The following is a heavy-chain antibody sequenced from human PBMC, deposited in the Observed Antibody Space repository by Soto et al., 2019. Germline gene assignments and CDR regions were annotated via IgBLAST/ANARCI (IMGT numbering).Heavy chain of an antibody. CDR1: GFSFSDYY. CDR3: VRDDDYGGTNNWFDP. D-gene: IGHD4-17*01. J-gene: IGHJ5*02. Sequence: QEQLVESGGGVVKPGGSLRLSCTASGFSFSDYYMSWIRQAPGKGLECIAYISSSGNSIYYADSVKGRFTVSRDNAKNSLYLQMKSLTAEDTAMYYWVRDDDYGGTNNWFDPWGQGTLVTVSS. CDR2: ISSSGNSI. V-gene: IGHV3-11*01.